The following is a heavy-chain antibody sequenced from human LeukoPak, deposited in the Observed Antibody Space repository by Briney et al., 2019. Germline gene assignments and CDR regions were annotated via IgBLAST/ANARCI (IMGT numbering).Heavy chain of an antibody. CDR3: ARRSSGSGSGGNDY. V-gene: IGHV4-34*01. D-gene: IGHD3-10*01. CDR1: GGSFSGYY. J-gene: IGHJ4*02. CDR2: T. Sequence: PSETLSLTCAVYGGSFSGYYWSWIRQPPGKGLEWIGYTYYNPSLKSRVTISVDRSKNQFSLKLSSVTAADTAVYYCARRSSGSGSGGNDYWGQGTLVTVSS.